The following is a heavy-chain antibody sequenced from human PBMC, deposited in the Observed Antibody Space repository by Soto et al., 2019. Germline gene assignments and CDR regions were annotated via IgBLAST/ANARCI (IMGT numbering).Heavy chain of an antibody. D-gene: IGHD4-17*01. Sequence: QVQLVQSGAEVKKTGASVKVSCKASGYAFSQFYIHWMRQAPGQGLEWLGWINPNRGRTKFAQNFQGWVTMTRDTSIKTVYMELSGLRSDATAVYYCARESGGTTATLDYYYFYMDVWGKGTTVTVSS. V-gene: IGHV1-2*04. CDR1: GYAFSQFY. CDR3: ARESGGTTATLDYYYFYMDV. J-gene: IGHJ6*03. CDR2: INPNRGRT.